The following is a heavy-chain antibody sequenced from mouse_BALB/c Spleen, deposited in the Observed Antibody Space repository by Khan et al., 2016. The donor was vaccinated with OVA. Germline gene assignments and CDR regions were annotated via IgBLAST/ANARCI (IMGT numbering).Heavy chain of an antibody. J-gene: IGHJ2*01. CDR3: ASLTGTDY. Sequence: QIQLVQSGPELKKPGETVKISCKASGYTSTNYGMNWVKQAPGKGLKWMGWINTYTGEPTYADDFKGRFAFSLETSASTAYLQINNLKNEDTATYFCASLTGTDYWGQGTTLTVSS. CDR2: INTYTGEP. CDR1: GYTSTNYG. V-gene: IGHV9-3-1*01. D-gene: IGHD4-1*01.